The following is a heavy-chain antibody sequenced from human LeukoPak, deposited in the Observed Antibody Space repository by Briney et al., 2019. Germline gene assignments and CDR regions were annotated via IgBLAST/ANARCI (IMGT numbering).Heavy chain of an antibody. CDR2: IYYSGST. Sequence: SETLSLTCTVSGGSISSYYWSWIRQPPGKGLEWIGYIYYSGSTNYNPSLKSRVTISVDTSKNQFSLKLSSVTAADTAVYYCARGKLGMEAFDIWGQGTMVTVSS. J-gene: IGHJ3*02. V-gene: IGHV4-59*01. CDR1: GGSISSYY. D-gene: IGHD7-27*01. CDR3: ARGKLGMEAFDI.